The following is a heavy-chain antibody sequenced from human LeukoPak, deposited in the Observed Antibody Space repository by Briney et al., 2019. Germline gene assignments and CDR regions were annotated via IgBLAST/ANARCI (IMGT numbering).Heavy chain of an antibody. CDR1: GFTFDDYA. Sequence: GRSLRLSCAASGFTFDDYAMHCVRQAPGKGLEWVSGISWNSGSIGYADSVKGRFTISRDNAKNSLYLQMNSLRAEDTALYYCAKDNYYGSGLGGYGMDVWGQGTTVTVSS. D-gene: IGHD3-10*01. J-gene: IGHJ6*02. V-gene: IGHV3-9*01. CDR3: AKDNYYGSGLGGYGMDV. CDR2: ISWNSGSI.